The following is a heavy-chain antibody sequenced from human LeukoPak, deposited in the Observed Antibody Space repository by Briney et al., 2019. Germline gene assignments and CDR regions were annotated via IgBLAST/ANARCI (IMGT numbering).Heavy chain of an antibody. Sequence: GESLKISCKGSGYSFTSYWITWVRQMPGKGLEWMGRIDPSDSYTTYSPSFQGHVTISADKSISTAYLQWSSLKASDNAMYYCAATVRGVIIYRWGQGTLVTVSS. J-gene: IGHJ5*02. V-gene: IGHV5-10-1*01. CDR2: IDPSDSYT. D-gene: IGHD3-10*01. CDR1: GYSFTSYW. CDR3: AATVRGVIIYR.